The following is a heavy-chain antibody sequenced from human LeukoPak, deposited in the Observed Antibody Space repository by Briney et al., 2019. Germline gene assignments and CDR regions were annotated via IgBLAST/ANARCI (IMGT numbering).Heavy chain of an antibody. CDR2: ISWNSGSI. CDR3: AKGSSYDLWSGYWAY. D-gene: IGHD3-3*01. J-gene: IGHJ4*02. V-gene: IGHV3-9*03. CDR1: GFTFDDYA. Sequence: GRSLRLSCAASGFTFDDYAMHWVRHAPGKGLEWVSGISWNSGSIGYADSVKGRFTISRDNAKNSLYLQMNSLRAEDMALYYCAKGSSYDLWSGYWAYWGQGTLVTVSS.